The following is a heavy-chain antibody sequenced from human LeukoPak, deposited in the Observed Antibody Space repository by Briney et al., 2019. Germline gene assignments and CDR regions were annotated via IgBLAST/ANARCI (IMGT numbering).Heavy chain of an antibody. CDR2: IYYSGST. Sequence: SSETLSLTCTVSGXSISSYCWSWIRQHPGKGLEWIGYIYYSGSTYYNPSLKSRVTISVDTSKNQFSLKLSSVTAADTAVYYCARDLSGQHAFDIWGQGTMVTVSS. V-gene: IGHV4-59*06. D-gene: IGHD2-15*01. CDR1: GXSISSYC. CDR3: ARDLSGQHAFDI. J-gene: IGHJ3*02.